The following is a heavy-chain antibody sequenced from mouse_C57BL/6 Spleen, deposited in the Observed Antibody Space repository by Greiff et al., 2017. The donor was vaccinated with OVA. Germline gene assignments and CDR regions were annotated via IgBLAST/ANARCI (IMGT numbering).Heavy chain of an antibody. D-gene: IGHD2-13*01. Sequence: QVHVKQPGAELVRPGTSVKLSCKASGYTFTSYWMHWVKQRPGQGLEWIGVIDPSDSYTNYNQKVKGKATLTVATSSSTAYMQLSSLTSEDSAGYCGARGTSAMDYWGQGTSVTVSS. CDR1: GYTFTSYW. V-gene: IGHV1-59*01. CDR2: IDPSDSYT. J-gene: IGHJ4*01. CDR3: ARGTSAMDY.